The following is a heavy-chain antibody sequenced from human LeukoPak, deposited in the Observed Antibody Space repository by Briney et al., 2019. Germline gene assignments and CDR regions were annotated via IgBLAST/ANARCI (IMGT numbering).Heavy chain of an antibody. CDR3: ARKRGYSYGSD. CDR2: INPSSGGT. V-gene: IGHV1-2*02. J-gene: IGHJ4*02. D-gene: IGHD5-18*01. Sequence: ASVKVSCKASGGTFSSYAISWVRQAPGQGLEWMGWINPSSGGTNYAQKFQGRVTMTRDTSITTAYMELSWLRFDDTAVYYCARKRGYSYGSDWGQGTLVTVSS. CDR1: GGTFSSYA.